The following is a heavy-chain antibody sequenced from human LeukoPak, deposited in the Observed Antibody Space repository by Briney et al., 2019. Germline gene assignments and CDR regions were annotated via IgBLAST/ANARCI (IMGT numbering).Heavy chain of an antibody. Sequence: PGGSLRLSCAASRFIFTNYGMSWVRQAPGKGLEWVSAIRGNAGTTYYADSVKGRFTISRDNSKNTLYLQMNSLRAEDTAVYYCASLSGNPGFYSGSYFDCWGQGTLVTVSS. CDR1: RFIFTNYG. CDR3: ASLSGNPGFYSGSYFDC. CDR2: IRGNAGTT. V-gene: IGHV3-23*01. J-gene: IGHJ4*02. D-gene: IGHD1-26*01.